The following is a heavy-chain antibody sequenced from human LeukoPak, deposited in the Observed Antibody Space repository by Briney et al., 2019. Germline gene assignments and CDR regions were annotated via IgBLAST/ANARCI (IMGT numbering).Heavy chain of an antibody. D-gene: IGHD3-3*02. CDR3: ARGVVHWPGKGYYYGMDV. CDR2: IYYSRST. CDR1: GGSISSYN. V-gene: IGHV4-59*08. Sequence: PSETLSLTCTVSGGSISSYNWSWIRHPPGKGLELMWYIYYSRSTNYNPSLTSRVTISVDTSTNQFSLTLSSVTAADTDVYYCARGVVHWPGKGYYYGMDVWGQGTTVTVSS. J-gene: IGHJ6*02.